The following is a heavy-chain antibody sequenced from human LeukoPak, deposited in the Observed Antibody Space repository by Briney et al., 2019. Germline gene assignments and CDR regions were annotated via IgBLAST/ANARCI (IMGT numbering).Heavy chain of an antibody. Sequence: GGCLRLSCAASGFTLSTYAMHWVRQAAGGGLEFVSGISRKGGSTYYTTSAKGRFTVSRDNSKNTRTLQMGSLRAEDMAVYYCARGVMSTAMVTKGFDCWGQGTLVTVSS. V-gene: IGHV3-64*01. CDR3: ARGVMSTAMVTKGFDC. CDR1: GFTLSTYA. CDR2: ISRKGGST. J-gene: IGHJ4*02. D-gene: IGHD5-18*01.